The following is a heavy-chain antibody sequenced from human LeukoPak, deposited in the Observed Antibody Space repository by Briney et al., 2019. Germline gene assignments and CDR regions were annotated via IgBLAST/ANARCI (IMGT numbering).Heavy chain of an antibody. J-gene: IGHJ4*02. D-gene: IGHD2-21*01. CDR2: ISYDGSNK. V-gene: IGHV3-30-3*01. CDR3: AREIWGLVDY. Sequence: PGGSLRLSCAASGFTFSSYAMHWVRQAPGKGLEWVAFISYDGSNKYYADSVKGRFTISRDNAKNSLYLQMNSLRAEDTAVYYCAREIWGLVDYWGQGTLVTVSS. CDR1: GFTFSSYA.